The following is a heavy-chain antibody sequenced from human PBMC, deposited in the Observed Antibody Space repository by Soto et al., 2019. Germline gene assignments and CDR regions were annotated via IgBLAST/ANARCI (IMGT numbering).Heavy chain of an antibody. CDR2: INPNSGGT. Sequence: ASVKVSCKASGYAFTGYYMHWVRQAPGQGLEWMGWINPNSGGTNYAQKFQGWVTMTRDTSISTAYMELSRLRSDDTAVYYCARDQGSGGSCYDIWGQGTMVTVSS. D-gene: IGHD2-15*01. J-gene: IGHJ3*02. CDR1: GYAFTGYY. V-gene: IGHV1-2*04. CDR3: ARDQGSGGSCYDI.